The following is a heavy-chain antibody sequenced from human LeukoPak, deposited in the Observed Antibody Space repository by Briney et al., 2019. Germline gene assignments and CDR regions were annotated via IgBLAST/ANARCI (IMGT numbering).Heavy chain of an antibody. D-gene: IGHD3-22*01. J-gene: IGHJ4*02. CDR3: ARPVDSSGYYYVNY. CDR2: IYPGDSDT. CDR1: GYSFTSYW. V-gene: IGHV5-51*01. Sequence: VESLKISCKGSGYSFTSYWIGWVRQMPGKGLEWMGIIYPGDSDTRYSPSFQGQVAISADKSISTAYLQWSSLKASDTAMYYCARPVDSSGYYYVNYWGQGTLVTVSS.